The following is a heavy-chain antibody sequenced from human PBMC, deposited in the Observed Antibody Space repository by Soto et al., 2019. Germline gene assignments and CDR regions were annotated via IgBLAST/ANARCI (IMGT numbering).Heavy chain of an antibody. J-gene: IGHJ4*02. D-gene: IGHD6-13*01. CDR2: IWYDGTIK. Sequence: GGSLRLSCAASGFTFSHYAMHWVRQAPGKGLEWVAIIWYDGTIKYYVDSVKGRFTISRDNSNNTLFLQMNNLKAEDTAVYYCARDSGSSGVAAAARWDSWGQGTLVTVSS. V-gene: IGHV3-30*02. CDR3: ARDSGSSGVAAAARWDS. CDR1: GFTFSHYA.